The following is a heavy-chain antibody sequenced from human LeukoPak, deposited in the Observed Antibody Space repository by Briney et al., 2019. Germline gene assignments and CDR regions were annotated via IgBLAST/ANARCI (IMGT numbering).Heavy chain of an antibody. V-gene: IGHV3-30*18. D-gene: IGHD6-13*01. CDR3: AKAGYSSSWYVDY. CDR1: GFRFSSYG. J-gene: IGHJ4*02. CDR2: ISNDGSNK. Sequence: PGGSLRLSCAASGFRFSSYGMHWVRQAPGKGLEWVAVISNDGSNKYYADSVKGRFTISRDNSKNTLYLQMNSLRAEDTAVYYCAKAGYSSSWYVDYWGQGTLVLVSS.